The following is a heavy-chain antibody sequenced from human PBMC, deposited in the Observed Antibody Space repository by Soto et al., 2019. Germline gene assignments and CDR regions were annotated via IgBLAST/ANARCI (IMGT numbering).Heavy chain of an antibody. J-gene: IGHJ5*02. CDR3: ARGYTFPFDP. CDR1: GYTFTNYG. V-gene: IGHV1-18*01. CDR2: ISAHNGDT. D-gene: IGHD1-26*01. Sequence: GASVKVSCKASGYTFTNYGISWVRQAPGQGLEWMGWISAHNGDTSHVQKFQGRVTITRDTSASTAYMELSSLRSEDTAVYYCARGYTFPFDPWGQGTLVTVSS.